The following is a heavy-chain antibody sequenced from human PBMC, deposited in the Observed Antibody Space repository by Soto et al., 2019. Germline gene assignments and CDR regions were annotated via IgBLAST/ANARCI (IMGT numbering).Heavy chain of an antibody. V-gene: IGHV4-34*01. J-gene: IGHJ3*02. CDR3: ARVAPMITFGGVIVPGAFDI. CDR1: GVSFSGYY. CDR2: INHSGST. D-gene: IGHD3-16*02. Sequence: SETLSLTCAVYGVSFSGYYWIWLRQPQGKGLEWIGEINHSGSTNYNPSLKSRVTISVDTSKNQFSLKLSSVTAADTAVYYCARVAPMITFGGVIVPGAFDIWGQGTMVTVSS.